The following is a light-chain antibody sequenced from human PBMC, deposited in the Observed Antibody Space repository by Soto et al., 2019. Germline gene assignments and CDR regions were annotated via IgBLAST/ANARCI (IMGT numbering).Light chain of an antibody. CDR3: KSYTSSRTYV. Sequence: QSVLTQPASVSGSPGQSITISCTGTSSDVGAYNYVSWYQQHPGKAPKLIIYDVSNRPSGVSDRFSGSKSGNTASLTISGLQAEDEADYYCKSYTSSRTYVFGTGTKLTVL. CDR2: DVS. J-gene: IGLJ1*01. V-gene: IGLV2-14*01. CDR1: SSDVGAYNY.